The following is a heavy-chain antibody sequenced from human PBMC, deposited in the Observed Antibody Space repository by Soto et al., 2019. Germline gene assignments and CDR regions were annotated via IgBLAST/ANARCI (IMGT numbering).Heavy chain of an antibody. CDR3: ARMSYYYDKWYFDL. Sequence: SETLSLTCTVSGGYINNNDYYLNWIRQTPGKGLEWIGYVYYSGSTYYIPSLESRLSMSIDKSKNQFSLRLNSVIAADAAIYYCARMSYYYDKWYFDLWGRGTLVTVSS. V-gene: IGHV4-30-4*01. CDR2: VYYSGST. J-gene: IGHJ2*01. CDR1: GGYINNNDYY. D-gene: IGHD3-22*01.